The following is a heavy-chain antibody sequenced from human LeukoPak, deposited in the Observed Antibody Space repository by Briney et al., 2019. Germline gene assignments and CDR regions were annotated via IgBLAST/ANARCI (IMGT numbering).Heavy chain of an antibody. D-gene: IGHD2-2*01. Sequence: GGSLRLSCAASGFTASSNYMSWVRQAPGKGLEWVSTISGNGGSTYYSDSVKGRFTISRDNSKNTLFLQMNSLRAEDTAVYYCAKADCSASSCQTQDYWGQGTLVTVSS. CDR2: ISGNGGST. CDR3: AKADCSASSCQTQDY. V-gene: IGHV3-23*01. J-gene: IGHJ4*02. CDR1: GFTASSNY.